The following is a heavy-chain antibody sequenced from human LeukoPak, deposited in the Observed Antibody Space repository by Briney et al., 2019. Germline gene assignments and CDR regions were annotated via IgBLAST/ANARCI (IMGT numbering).Heavy chain of an antibody. CDR2: IKSKTETYAT. J-gene: IGHJ4*02. D-gene: IGHD3-10*01. V-gene: IGHV3-73*01. CDR3: TIYVDGSGRYSDC. Sequence: GGSLRLSCASSGSTFSVSAMHWVRQAPGKGLEWVGRIKSKTETYATSYAASVKGRFTISRDDSRNTAFLQMDSLKIEVTAVYHCTIYVDGSGRYSDCWGPGSLVTVSS. CDR1: GSTFSVSA.